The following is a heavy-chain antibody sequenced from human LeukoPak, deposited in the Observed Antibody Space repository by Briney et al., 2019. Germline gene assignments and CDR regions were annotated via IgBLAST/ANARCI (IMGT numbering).Heavy chain of an antibody. Sequence: SGPTLVNPTQTLTLTCTFSGFSLTTSGVGVGWIRQPPGKALEWLAVIYWDDDKRFSPSRKSRLTITKDTSKKQVVLTMTNMDPLDTATYYCAHLRSANAFDIWGQGTMVTVSS. D-gene: IGHD2-15*01. J-gene: IGHJ3*02. CDR2: IYWDDDK. V-gene: IGHV2-5*02. CDR1: GFSLTTSGVG. CDR3: AHLRSANAFDI.